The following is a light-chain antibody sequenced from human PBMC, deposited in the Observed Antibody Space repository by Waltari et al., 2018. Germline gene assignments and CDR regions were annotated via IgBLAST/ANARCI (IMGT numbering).Light chain of an antibody. J-gene: IGLJ3*02. Sequence: QSALTQPRSVSGSPGQSVTISCPGTSSHVGGYNNVSWYQQHPGKAPKLMIYDVSKRPSGVPDRFSGSKSVNTASLTISGLQAEDEADYYCCSYAGSYTPWVFGGGTKLTVL. CDR1: SSHVGGYNN. CDR3: CSYAGSYTPWV. V-gene: IGLV2-11*01. CDR2: DVS.